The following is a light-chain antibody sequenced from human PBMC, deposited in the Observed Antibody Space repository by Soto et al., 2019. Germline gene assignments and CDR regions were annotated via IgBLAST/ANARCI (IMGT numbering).Light chain of an antibody. V-gene: IGLV2-23*01. CDR2: EAY. Sequence: QSALTQPASVSGSPGQSITISCSGTSSDVGSYSLVSWFQQHPGKAPKLMFYEAYKRPSGVSNRFSGSKSGNTASLTISGLQAEDEADYYCCSYAGSSTWVFGGGTKLTVL. CDR3: CSYAGSSTWV. CDR1: SSDVGSYSL. J-gene: IGLJ3*02.